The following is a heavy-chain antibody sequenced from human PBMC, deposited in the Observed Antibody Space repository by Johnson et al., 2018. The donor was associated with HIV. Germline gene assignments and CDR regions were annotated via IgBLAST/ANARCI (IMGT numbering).Heavy chain of an antibody. Sequence: QEQLVESGGGVVQPGRSLRLSCAASGFTFSSYGMHWVRQAPGKGLEWVAVISYDGSNKYYADSVKGRFTISRDNSKNTLYLQMNSLRAEDTAVYYCAKEGRDCTGGVCYSLAFDIWGQGTMVTVSS. D-gene: IGHD2-8*02. V-gene: IGHV3-30*18. CDR2: ISYDGSNK. CDR1: GFTFSSYG. J-gene: IGHJ3*02. CDR3: AKEGRDCTGGVCYSLAFDI.